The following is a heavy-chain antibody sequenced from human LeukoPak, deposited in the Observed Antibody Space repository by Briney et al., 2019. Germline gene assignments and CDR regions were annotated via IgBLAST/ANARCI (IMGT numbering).Heavy chain of an antibody. CDR3: ARAYGDYSGDYFDY. Sequence: SETLSLTCAVYGGSFSGYYWSWIRQPPGKGPEWIGEINHSGSTNYNPSLKSRVTKSVDTSKNQFSLKLSSVTAADTAVYYCARAYGDYSGDYFDYWGQGTLVTVSS. J-gene: IGHJ4*02. V-gene: IGHV4-34*01. CDR2: INHSGST. D-gene: IGHD4-17*01. CDR1: GGSFSGYY.